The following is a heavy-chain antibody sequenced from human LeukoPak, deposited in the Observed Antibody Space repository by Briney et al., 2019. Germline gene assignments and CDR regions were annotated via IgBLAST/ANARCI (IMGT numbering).Heavy chain of an antibody. D-gene: IGHD4-11*01. V-gene: IGHV5-51*01. J-gene: IGHJ4*02. Sequence: GDSLKISCKGSGYSFTSYWIGWVRQMPGKGLEWMGIIYPGDSDTRYSPSFQGQVTISADKSISTAYLQWSSLKASDTAMYYCARHRPYYSNSNHFDYWGQGTLVTVSS. CDR1: GYSFTSYW. CDR2: IYPGDSDT. CDR3: ARHRPYYSNSNHFDY.